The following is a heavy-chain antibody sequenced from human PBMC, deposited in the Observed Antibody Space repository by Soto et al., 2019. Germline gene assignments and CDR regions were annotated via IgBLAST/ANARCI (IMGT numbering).Heavy chain of an antibody. V-gene: IGHV4-4*07. D-gene: IGHD6-13*01. Sequence: SETLSLTCTVSGGPIIGYYWSCIRQPAGKGLEWIGRIYSDGSTNYNPSLKSRVTMSVDTSKNQFSLKLTSMTAADTAMYYCARMRAAGTFDYWGQGTLVTSP. CDR2: IYSDGST. J-gene: IGHJ4*02. CDR1: GGPIIGYY. CDR3: ARMRAAGTFDY.